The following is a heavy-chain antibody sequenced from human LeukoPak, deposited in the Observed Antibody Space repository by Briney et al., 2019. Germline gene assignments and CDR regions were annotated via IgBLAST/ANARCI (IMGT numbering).Heavy chain of an antibody. CDR1: GGSVSSGSYY. CDR3: ARGGYYDSSGYYAPEVY. CDR2: IYYSGST. V-gene: IGHV4-61*01. J-gene: IGHJ4*02. Sequence: SETLSLTCTVSGGSVSSGSYYWSWIRQPPGKGLEWIGYIYYSGSTNYNPSLKSRVTISVDTSKNQFSLKLSSVTAADTAVYYCARGGYYDSSGYYAPEVYWGQGTLATVSS. D-gene: IGHD3-22*01.